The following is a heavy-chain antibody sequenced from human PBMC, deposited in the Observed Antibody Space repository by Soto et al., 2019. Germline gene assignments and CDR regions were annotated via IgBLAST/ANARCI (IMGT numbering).Heavy chain of an antibody. CDR3: VRAWAVAGEPVGRDYNYMGV. Sequence: QGHLVQSGPEVKKPGSSVKVSCKASGGTFNTYPISWVRQAPGQGLEWMGGIVPIYGSAVYAQKFQGRITITADKCTSTVYMELDSLRSDDTALYYCVRAWAVAGEPVGRDYNYMGVWCEGTKVSVSS. CDR2: IVPIYGSA. D-gene: IGHD6-19*01. J-gene: IGHJ6*03. V-gene: IGHV1-69*06. CDR1: GGTFNTYP.